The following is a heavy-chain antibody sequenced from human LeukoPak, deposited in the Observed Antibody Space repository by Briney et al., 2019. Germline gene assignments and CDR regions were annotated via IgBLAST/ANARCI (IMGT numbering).Heavy chain of an antibody. J-gene: IGHJ4*02. CDR2: NSCGSTT. D-gene: IGHD3-16*01. Sequence: PGGSLRLSCVASGLTVSSDYLRWVRQARGRGEGWLSRNSCGSTTASADSVEGPFTISRDISKNTVYLQMNSLMAEDTAVYYCAMVMGNNYAWRWGQGTLVIVSS. CDR3: AMVMGNNYAWR. CDR1: GLTVSSDY. V-gene: IGHV3-53*01.